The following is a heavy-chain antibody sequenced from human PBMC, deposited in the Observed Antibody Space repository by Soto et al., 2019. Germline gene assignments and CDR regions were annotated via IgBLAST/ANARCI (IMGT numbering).Heavy chain of an antibody. Sequence: SETLSLTCTVSGGSISSGDYYWSWIRQPPGKGLEWIGYIYYSGSTYYNPSLKSRVTISVDTSKNQFSLKLSSVTAADTAVYYCARDYGVYVGYYYYYGMDVWGQGTTVTVSS. CDR1: GGSISSGDYY. V-gene: IGHV4-30-4*01. J-gene: IGHJ6*02. D-gene: IGHD4-17*01. CDR3: ARDYGVYVGYYYYYGMDV. CDR2: IYYSGST.